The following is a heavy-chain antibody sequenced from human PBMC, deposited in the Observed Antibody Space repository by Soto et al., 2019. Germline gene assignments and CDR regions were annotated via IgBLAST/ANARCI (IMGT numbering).Heavy chain of an antibody. Sequence: SETLSLTCTVSGGSISSYYWSWIRQPPGKGLEWIGYIYYSGSTNYNPSLKSRVTISVDTSKNQFSLKLSSVTAADTAVYYCARLTYYYGSGSYYSYYYYGMDVWGQGTTVTVSS. J-gene: IGHJ6*02. D-gene: IGHD3-10*01. CDR1: GGSISSYY. CDR2: IYYSGST. CDR3: ARLTYYYGSGSYYSYYYYGMDV. V-gene: IGHV4-59*01.